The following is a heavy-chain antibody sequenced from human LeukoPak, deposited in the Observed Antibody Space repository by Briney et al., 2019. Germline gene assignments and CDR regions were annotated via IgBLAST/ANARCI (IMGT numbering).Heavy chain of an antibody. J-gene: IGHJ4*02. Sequence: GGPLRLSCAASGFTFNIYSMYWLRQAPGKALEWVASMSSDASSKYYADSVKGRFTISRDNSKNMLYLQINSLRAEDTAVYHCARKKMAAAGKGAFDYWGQGTLVTVSS. CDR1: GFTFNIYS. D-gene: IGHD6-13*01. CDR2: MSSDASSK. V-gene: IGHV3-30*04. CDR3: ARKKMAAAGKGAFDY.